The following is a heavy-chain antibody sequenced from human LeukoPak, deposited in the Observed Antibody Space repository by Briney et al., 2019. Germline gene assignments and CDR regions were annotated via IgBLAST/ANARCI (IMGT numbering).Heavy chain of an antibody. Sequence: GGSLRLSCAASGFTFSSYSMNWVRQAPGKGLEWVSYIRSSSNTIYYADSVKGRFTISRDNAKNSLYLQMNSLRAEDTAVYYCARQRGYSGYDSGVFDYWGQGTLVTVSS. CDR3: ARQRGYSGYDSGVFDY. J-gene: IGHJ4*02. CDR1: GFTFSSYS. D-gene: IGHD5-12*01. CDR2: IRSSSNTI. V-gene: IGHV3-48*04.